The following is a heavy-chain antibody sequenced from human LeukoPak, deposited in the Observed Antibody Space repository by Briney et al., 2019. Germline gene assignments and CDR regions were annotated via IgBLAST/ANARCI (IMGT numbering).Heavy chain of an antibody. CDR2: ISAYNGNT. CDR3: SADYDYYGSGSYYGNYYYGMDV. V-gene: IGHV1-18*04. D-gene: IGHD3-10*01. CDR1: GYTFTSYG. J-gene: IGHJ6*04. Sequence: ASVKASCKASGYTFTSYGISWVRQAPGQGRECMGWISAYNGNTNYAQKLQGRVTMTTDTSTSTAYMALRSLRSDDAAVYYCSADYDYYGSGSYYGNYYYGMDVWGKGTTVTVSS.